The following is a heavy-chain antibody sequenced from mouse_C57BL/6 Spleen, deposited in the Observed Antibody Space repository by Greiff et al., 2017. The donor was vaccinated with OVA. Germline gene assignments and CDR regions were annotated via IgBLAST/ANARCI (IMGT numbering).Heavy chain of an antibody. CDR2: IDPEDGET. J-gene: IGHJ4*01. CDR3: ARGSTVVAPYYYAMDY. CDR1: GFNIKDYY. V-gene: IGHV14-2*01. Sequence: EVNLVESGAELVKPGASVKLSCTASGFNIKDYYMHWVMQRTEQGLEWIGRIDPEDGETKYAPKFQGKATITADTSSNTAYLQLSSLTSEDTAVYYCARGSTVVAPYYYAMDYWGQGTSVTVSS. D-gene: IGHD1-1*01.